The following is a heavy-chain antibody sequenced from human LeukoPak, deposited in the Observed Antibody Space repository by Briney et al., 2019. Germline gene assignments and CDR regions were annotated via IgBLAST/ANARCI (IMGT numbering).Heavy chain of an antibody. Sequence: PSETLSLTCTVSGGSISSSSYYWGWIRQPPGKGLEWIGSIYYSGSTYYNPSLKSRVTISVDTSKNQFSLKLSSVTAADTAVYYCARGGGPGYSSSWYFDYSGQGTLVTVSS. J-gene: IGHJ4*02. D-gene: IGHD6-13*01. V-gene: IGHV4-39*07. CDR1: GGSISSSSYY. CDR2: IYYSGST. CDR3: ARGGGPGYSSSWYFDY.